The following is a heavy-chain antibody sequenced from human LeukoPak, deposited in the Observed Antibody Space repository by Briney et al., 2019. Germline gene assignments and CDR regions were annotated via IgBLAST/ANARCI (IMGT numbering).Heavy chain of an antibody. CDR3: ARVGDYYDSSGYLIFDY. V-gene: IGHV4-34*01. Sequence: SETLSLTCAVYGGSFSGYYWSWIRQPPGKGLEWIGEINHSGSTNYNPSLKSRVTISVDTSKNQFSLKLSPVTAADTAVYYCARVGDYYDSSGYLIFDYWGQGTLVTVSS. J-gene: IGHJ4*02. D-gene: IGHD3-22*01. CDR2: INHSGST. CDR1: GGSFSGYY.